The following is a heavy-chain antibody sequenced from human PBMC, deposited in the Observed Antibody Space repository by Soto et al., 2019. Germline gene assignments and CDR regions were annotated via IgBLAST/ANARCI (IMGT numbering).Heavy chain of an antibody. CDR3: AKDPRGNGHVTHDCSGVAV. D-gene: IGHD2-21*02. J-gene: IGHJ6*04. CDR1: GFRFSSYG. V-gene: IGHV3-30*18. CDR2: ISDDGRNT. Sequence: QAQLVESGGGVVQPGRSLRLSCEVSGFRFSSYGVHWVRQAPGKGLEWVALISDDGRNTFYPDSVKGRFSISRDNSKNTVYLQMTSLRAEDTAVYYGAKDPRGNGHVTHDCSGVAVGGEGTTVTVSS.